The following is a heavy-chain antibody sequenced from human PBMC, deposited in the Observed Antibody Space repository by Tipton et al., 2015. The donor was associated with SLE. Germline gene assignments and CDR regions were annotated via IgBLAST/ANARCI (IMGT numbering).Heavy chain of an antibody. V-gene: IGHV1-3*01. CDR1: GYTFTSYA. CDR2: INAGNGNT. J-gene: IGHJ4*02. D-gene: IGHD1-26*01. Sequence: QSGPEVKKPGASVKVSCKASGYTFTSYAMNWVRQAPGQRLEWMGWINAGNGNTKYSQKFQGRVTITRDTSASTAYMELSSLRSEDTAVYYCTRGPHSGSFLYFDYWGQGTLVTVSS. CDR3: TRGPHSGSFLYFDY.